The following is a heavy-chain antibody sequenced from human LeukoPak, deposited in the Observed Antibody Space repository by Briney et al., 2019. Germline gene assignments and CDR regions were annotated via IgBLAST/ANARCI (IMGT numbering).Heavy chain of an antibody. CDR2: ISGSGGST. Sequence: GGSLRLSCAASGFTFSSYGMSWVRQAPGKGLEWVSAISGSGGSTYYADSVKGRFTISRDNSKNTLYLQMNSLRAEDTAVYYCAKSSFMTTVTTSLPYYFDYWGQGTLVTVSS. CDR3: AKSSFMTTVTTSLPYYFDY. D-gene: IGHD4-17*01. J-gene: IGHJ4*02. CDR1: GFTFSSYG. V-gene: IGHV3-23*01.